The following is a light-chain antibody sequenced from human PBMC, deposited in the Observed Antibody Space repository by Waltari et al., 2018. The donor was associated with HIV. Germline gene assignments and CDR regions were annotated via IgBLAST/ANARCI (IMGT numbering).Light chain of an antibody. Sequence: SYELTQPSSMSVAPGQTARIDCSGDVMARKYGRWLQQKPGQAPVVVIYEDTERPSGIPDRFSGSTSGTTVTLIITGAQVEDDADYYCYSATENTVVFGGGTNLTVL. J-gene: IGLJ2*01. V-gene: IGLV3-27*01. CDR3: YSATENTVV. CDR1: VMARKY. CDR2: EDT.